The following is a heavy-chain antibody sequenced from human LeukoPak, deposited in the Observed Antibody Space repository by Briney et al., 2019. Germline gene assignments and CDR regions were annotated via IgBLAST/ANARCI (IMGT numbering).Heavy chain of an antibody. CDR1: GFTFSDYY. D-gene: IGHD6-13*01. Sequence: GGSLRLSCAASGFTFSDYYMSWIRQAPGKGLEWVASIKQDGSANYYVDSVKGRFTVSRDDAKNSLYLQMNSLRAEDMALYYCAKGGYSVPRDAFDIWGQGTMVTVSS. V-gene: IGHV3-7*03. CDR3: AKGGYSVPRDAFDI. J-gene: IGHJ3*02. CDR2: IKQDGSAN.